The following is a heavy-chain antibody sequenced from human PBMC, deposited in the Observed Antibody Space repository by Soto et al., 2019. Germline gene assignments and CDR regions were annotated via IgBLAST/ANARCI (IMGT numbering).Heavy chain of an antibody. J-gene: IGHJ6*02. V-gene: IGHV1-58*01. CDR1: GFTFTSSA. D-gene: IGHD3-3*01. CDR3: AAGEDFWSGYYLCYYYYGMDV. CDR2: IVVGSGNT. Sequence: GASVKVSCKASGFTFTSSAVQWVRQARGQRLEWIGWIVVGSGNTNYAQKFQERVTITRDMSTSTAYMELSSLRSEDTAVYYCAAGEDFWSGYYLCYYYYGMDVWGQGTTVTVSS.